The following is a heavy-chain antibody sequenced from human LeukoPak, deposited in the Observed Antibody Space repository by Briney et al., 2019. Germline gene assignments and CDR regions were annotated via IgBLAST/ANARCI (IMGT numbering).Heavy chain of an antibody. J-gene: IGHJ4*02. CDR1: GGSFSGYY. Sequence: PSETLSLTCAVYGGSFSGYYWTWIRQPPGKGLEWIGEINHSGSTNYNPSLKSRVTISVDTSKNQFSLKLSSVTAADTAVYYCACPPGYSYGQYPFDYWGQGTLVTVSS. V-gene: IGHV4-34*01. CDR3: ACPPGYSYGQYPFDY. D-gene: IGHD5-18*01. CDR2: INHSGST.